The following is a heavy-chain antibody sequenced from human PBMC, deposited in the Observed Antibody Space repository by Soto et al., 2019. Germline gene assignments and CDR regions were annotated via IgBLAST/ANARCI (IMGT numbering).Heavy chain of an antibody. CDR1: GFTFRSYG. Sequence: QVQLVESGGGVVQPGRSLRLSCAASGFTFRSYGMHWVRQAPGKGLEWVAVIWYDGSNTYYGESVKGRFTISRDNSNNTVFLQMNNLRAEDTAVYYCARDWGLSVVTFIGYWGQGTLVTVSS. CDR2: IWYDGSNT. J-gene: IGHJ4*02. CDR3: ARDWGLSVVTFIGY. D-gene: IGHD2-21*02. V-gene: IGHV3-33*01.